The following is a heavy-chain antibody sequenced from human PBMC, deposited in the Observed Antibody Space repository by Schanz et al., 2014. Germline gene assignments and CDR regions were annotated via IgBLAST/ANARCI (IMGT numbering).Heavy chain of an antibody. Sequence: QVQLVQSGPEVEKPGASVKVSCKTSGYTFTEYTMYWLRQAPGQRLEWMGWINSANGNTKYSHRFQGRVTITRDTSATTAYMELRSLRSDDTALYYCTRGGYSYALSAFDIWGQGTMVTVSS. CDR1: GYTFTEYT. CDR2: INSANGNT. D-gene: IGHD5-18*01. V-gene: IGHV1-3*01. J-gene: IGHJ3*02. CDR3: TRGGYSYALSAFDI.